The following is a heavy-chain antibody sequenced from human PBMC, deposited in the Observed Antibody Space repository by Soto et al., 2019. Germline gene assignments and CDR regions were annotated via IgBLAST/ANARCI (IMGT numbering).Heavy chain of an antibody. J-gene: IGHJ6*02. CDR2: ISGYNGNT. V-gene: IGHV1-18*01. CDR1: GYTFTSYG. CDR3: ARPTDFYYYAMDV. Sequence: VASVKVSCKASGYTFTSYGISWVRQAPGQGLEWMGWISGYNGNTNYAQNLQDRVTMTRDTSTSTAYMELRSLRSDDTAVYYCARPTDFYYYAMDVWGQGTTVTVSS.